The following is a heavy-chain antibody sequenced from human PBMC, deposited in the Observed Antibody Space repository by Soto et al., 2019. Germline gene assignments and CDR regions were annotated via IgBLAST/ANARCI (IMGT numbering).Heavy chain of an antibody. D-gene: IGHD3-10*01. J-gene: IGHJ4*02. Sequence: SETMPLTCAVYGVSFSGYYWRWIRQPPGKGLEWIGEINHSGSTNYNPSLKSRVTISVDTSKNQFSLKLSSVTAADTAVYYCARGPRGSGSYNYWGQGTLVTVSS. CDR3: ARGPRGSGSYNY. V-gene: IGHV4-34*01. CDR2: INHSGST. CDR1: GVSFSGYY.